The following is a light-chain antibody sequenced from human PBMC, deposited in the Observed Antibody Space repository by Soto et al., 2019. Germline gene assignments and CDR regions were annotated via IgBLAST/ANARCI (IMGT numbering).Light chain of an antibody. CDR3: LYYLSSPPRFT. V-gene: IGKV3-20*01. CDR2: GTS. CDR1: QTLSSSY. J-gene: IGKJ2*01. Sequence: EIVLTQSPGTLSLSPGEKATLSCRASQTLSSSYLAWYLQMSDQAPRLLIYGTSNRASDTPDRFSGSGSGTDFPHSISKLEPNDSAVSYGLYYLSSPPRFTFGQGAKLDTK.